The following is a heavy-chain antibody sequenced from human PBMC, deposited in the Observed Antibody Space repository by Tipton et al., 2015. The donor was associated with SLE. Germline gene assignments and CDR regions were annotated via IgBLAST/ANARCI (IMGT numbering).Heavy chain of an antibody. CDR1: GGSISSGSYY. CDR3: ARSSGYSSSWYKAFDI. CDR2: INHSRST. V-gene: IGHV4-39*07. J-gene: IGHJ3*02. Sequence: LRLSCTVSGGSISSGSYYWSWIRQPPGKGLEWIGEINHSRSTNYNPSLESRVTISVDTSKNQFSLKLSSVTAADTAANYCARSSGYSSSWYKAFDIWGQGTMVTVSS. D-gene: IGHD6-13*01.